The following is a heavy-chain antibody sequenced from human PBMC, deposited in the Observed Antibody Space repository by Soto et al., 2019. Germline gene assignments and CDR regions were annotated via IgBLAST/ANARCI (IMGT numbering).Heavy chain of an antibody. V-gene: IGHV1-69*18. Sequence: QVHLVQSGAEVKRPGSSVKVSCKASGGTFSFYSIGWVRQAPGQGLEWMGRIISAFASSNSAQKFRGRVSMTADESTGTAYMELTSLTSEDTGVYYCVVYCSGGTCSGPPYGLGLWGGGTTVVVSS. CDR3: VVYCSGGTCSGPPYGLGL. CDR1: GGTFSFYS. CDR2: IISAFASS. D-gene: IGHD2-15*01. J-gene: IGHJ6*04.